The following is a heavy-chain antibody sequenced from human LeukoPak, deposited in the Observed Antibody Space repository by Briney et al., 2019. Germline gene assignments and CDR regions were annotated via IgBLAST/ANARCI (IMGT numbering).Heavy chain of an antibody. V-gene: IGHV3-43*02. D-gene: IGHD2-2*02. CDR3: ARGLGYCSSTSCYIPDY. J-gene: IGHJ4*02. Sequence: GGSLRLSCAASGLTFYDQAMHWVRQAPGTGLEWVSLSGNDGSTYYADSVRGRFTISRDNAKNSLYLQMNSLRAEDTALYYCARGLGYCSSTSCYIPDYWGQGTLVTVSS. CDR1: GLTFYDQA. CDR2: SGNDGST.